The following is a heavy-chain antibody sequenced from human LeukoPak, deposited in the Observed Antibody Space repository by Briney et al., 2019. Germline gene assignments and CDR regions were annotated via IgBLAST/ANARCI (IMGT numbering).Heavy chain of an antibody. CDR2: IYYSGST. CDR1: GGSMNSRHYY. CDR3: AREIPPSYYYGSGTYYSHFDY. J-gene: IGHJ4*02. D-gene: IGHD3-10*01. Sequence: PSETLSLTCTVSGGSMNSRHYYWGWLRQPPGKGLEWIASIYYSGSTYYNPSLKSRVTISVDTSNNQFSLKLNSVTAADTAVFYCAREIPPSYYYGSGTYYSHFDYWGQGALVTVSS. V-gene: IGHV4-39*07.